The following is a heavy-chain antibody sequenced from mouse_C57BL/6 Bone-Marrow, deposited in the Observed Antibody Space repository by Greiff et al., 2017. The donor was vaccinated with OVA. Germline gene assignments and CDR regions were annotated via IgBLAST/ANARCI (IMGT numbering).Heavy chain of an antibody. Sequence: VQLQESGPGLVQPSQSLSITCTVSGFSLTSYGVHWVRQSPGKGLEWLGVIWRGGSTDYNAAFMSRLSITKDNSKSQVFFKMNSLQADDTAIYYCARLYYYGSSFSMDYWGQGTSVTVSS. D-gene: IGHD1-1*01. CDR3: ARLYYYGSSFSMDY. V-gene: IGHV2-5*01. J-gene: IGHJ4*01. CDR1: GFSLTSYG. CDR2: IWRGGST.